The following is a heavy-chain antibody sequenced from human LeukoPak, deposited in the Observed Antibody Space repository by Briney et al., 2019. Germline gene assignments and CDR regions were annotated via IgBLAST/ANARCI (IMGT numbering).Heavy chain of an antibody. CDR3: AAVDYFYGMDV. CDR1: GFTFTSSA. CDR2: IVVGSGNT. Sequence: ASVKVSCKASGFTFTSSAMQWVRQARRQRLEWIGWIVVGSGNTKYAQKLQERVTITRDMSTSTAYMEVSSLRSEDTAVYYCAAVDYFYGMDVWGQGTTVTVSS. D-gene: IGHD2-2*03. V-gene: IGHV1-58*02. J-gene: IGHJ6*02.